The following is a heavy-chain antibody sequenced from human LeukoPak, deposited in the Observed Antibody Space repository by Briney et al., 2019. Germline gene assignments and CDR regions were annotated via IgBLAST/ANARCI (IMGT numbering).Heavy chain of an antibody. CDR3: ARDLHYYVVMDV. CDR2: IVSDNKP. J-gene: IGHJ6*02. CDR1: GFTFSAYA. D-gene: IGHD3-10*02. Sequence: PGESLRLSWQAAGFTFSAYAMTWVSQAQGEGLGWVSSIVSDNKPHYSESGKGRFAISRDNSKSMLFLQQNSLRAEDTALYYCARDLHYYVVMDVWGQGTTVTVSS. V-gene: IGHV3-23*01.